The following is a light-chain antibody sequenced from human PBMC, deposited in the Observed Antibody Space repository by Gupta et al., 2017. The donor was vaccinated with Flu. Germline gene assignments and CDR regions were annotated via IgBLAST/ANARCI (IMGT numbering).Light chain of an antibody. J-gene: IGKJ1*01. V-gene: IGKV1-5*03. CDR1: QSISSW. CDR2: KAS. Sequence: GDIAIITCRASQSISSWLAWYQQKPGKAPKLLIYKASSLESGVPSRFSGSGSGTEFTLTISSLQPDDFAAYYCQQYNSYPETFGQGTKVDIK. CDR3: QQYNSYPET.